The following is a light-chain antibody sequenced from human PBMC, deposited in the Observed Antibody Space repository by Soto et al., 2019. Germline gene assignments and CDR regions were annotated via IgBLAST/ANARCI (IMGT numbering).Light chain of an antibody. Sequence: EIVLTQSPGTLSLSPGERATLSCRASHSFSTNYLAWYQQKPGQAPRLLIYDASSRATGIPDRFSGSGSGTDFTLTISRLEPEDFAVYYCHQYGTSPRTFGPGTRLEIK. CDR1: HSFSTNY. V-gene: IGKV3-20*01. CDR2: DAS. J-gene: IGKJ5*01. CDR3: HQYGTSPRT.